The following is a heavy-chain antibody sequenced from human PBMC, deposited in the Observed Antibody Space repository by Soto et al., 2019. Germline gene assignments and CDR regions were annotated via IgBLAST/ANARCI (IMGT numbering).Heavy chain of an antibody. CDR3: ARIRHYYGSGSFFDY. D-gene: IGHD3-10*01. J-gene: IGHJ4*02. Sequence: SGPTLVNPTQTLTLTCAFSGFSLSTSGMCVSWIRQPPGKALEWLALIDWDDDKYYSTSLKTRLTISKDTSKNQVVLTMTNMDPVDTATYYCARIRHYYGSGSFFDYWGQGTLVTVSS. CDR2: IDWDDDK. V-gene: IGHV2-70*01. CDR1: GFSLSTSGMC.